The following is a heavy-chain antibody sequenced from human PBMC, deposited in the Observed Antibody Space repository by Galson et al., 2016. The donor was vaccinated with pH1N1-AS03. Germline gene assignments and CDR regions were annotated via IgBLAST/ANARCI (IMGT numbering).Heavy chain of an antibody. Sequence: SLRLSCAASGFTFSDYYMTWIRQAAGKGLEWVSYISSSGDSIYYADSVKGRFTISRDNAKNSLYLQMNSLRAEDTAVYRARVSGWLNFDYWGQGTLVTVSS. CDR2: ISSSGDSI. J-gene: IGHJ4*02. CDR3: RVSGWLNFDY. V-gene: IGHV3-11*01. CDR1: GFTFSDYY. D-gene: IGHD6-19*01.